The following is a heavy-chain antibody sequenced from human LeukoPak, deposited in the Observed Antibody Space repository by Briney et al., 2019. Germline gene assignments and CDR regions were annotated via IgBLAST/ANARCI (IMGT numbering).Heavy chain of an antibody. CDR3: ATLGSYFDY. CDR2: ISSDWSST. Sequence: GGSLRLSCAASGFTFSSYWMHWVRQAPGKGLVWVSRISSDWSSTNYADSVMGRFTVSRDNAENTLFLQMNSLRAEDTAVYYCATLGSYFDYWGQGTLVTVSP. D-gene: IGHD3-10*01. CDR1: GFTFSSYW. V-gene: IGHV3-74*01. J-gene: IGHJ4*02.